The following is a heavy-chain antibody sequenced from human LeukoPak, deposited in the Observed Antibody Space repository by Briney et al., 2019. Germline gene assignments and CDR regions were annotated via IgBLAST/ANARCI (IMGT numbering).Heavy chain of an antibody. Sequence: SETLSLTCSVSGCTISSYYWSWIRHPPGKGLEWIGYVYYSGSTNYNPSLKSRVTISVDTSKNQFSLKLSSVTAADTAVYYCARGTGTAVYWGQGTLVTVSS. D-gene: IGHD6-19*01. J-gene: IGHJ4*02. CDR2: VYYSGST. V-gene: IGHV4-59*01. CDR3: ARGTGTAVY. CDR1: GCTISSYY.